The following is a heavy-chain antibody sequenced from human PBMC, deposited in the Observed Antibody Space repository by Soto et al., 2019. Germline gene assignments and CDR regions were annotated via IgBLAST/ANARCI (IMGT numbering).Heavy chain of an antibody. CDR1: GSTFTSYG. Sequence: GSVKVSCTASGSTFTSYGLSWVRQAPGQGHDRLGWISAYNGNTNYAQKLQGRVTMTTDTSTSTAYMELRSLRSDDTAVYYCAKDGWASGWYFDYWGQGTLVTVSS. CDR2: ISAYNGNT. V-gene: IGHV1-18*01. CDR3: AKDGWASGWYFDY. D-gene: IGHD6-19*01. J-gene: IGHJ4*02.